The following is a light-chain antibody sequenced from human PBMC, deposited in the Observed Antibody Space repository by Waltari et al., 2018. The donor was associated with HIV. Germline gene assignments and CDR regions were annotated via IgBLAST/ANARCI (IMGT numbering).Light chain of an antibody. Sequence: LNWYQQKPGQAPKLLIYSASNLQSGVPPRFSGSGSGTEFTLTISSLQPEDFGTYYCQQSYSTPLTFGGGTKVEIK. V-gene: IGKV1-39*01. J-gene: IGKJ4*01. CDR2: SAS. CDR3: QQSYSTPLT.